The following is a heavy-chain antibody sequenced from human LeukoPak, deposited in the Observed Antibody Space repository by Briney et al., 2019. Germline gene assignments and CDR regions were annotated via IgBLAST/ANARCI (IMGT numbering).Heavy chain of an antibody. CDR1: GFTFSSYA. V-gene: IGHV3-23*01. J-gene: IGHJ4*02. CDR3: AKQAAAGGVFDY. Sequence: PGGSLRLSCAASGFTFSSYAMSWVRQAPGKGLEWVSAISGSGGSTYYAGSLKGRFTISRDNSKNTLYLQMNSLRAEDTAVYYCAKQAAAGGVFDYWGQGTLVTVSS. D-gene: IGHD6-13*01. CDR2: ISGSGGST.